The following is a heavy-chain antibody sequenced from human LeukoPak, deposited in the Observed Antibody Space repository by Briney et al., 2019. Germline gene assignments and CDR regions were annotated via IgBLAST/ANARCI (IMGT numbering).Heavy chain of an antibody. V-gene: IGHV1-46*01. CDR2: IYPRDGST. D-gene: IGHD6-13*01. CDR1: GYSFTSNY. CDR3: ARAKYSSSWLDY. J-gene: IGHJ4*02. Sequence: ASVKVSCKASGYSFTSNYIHWVRQAPGQGLEWMGMIYPRDGSTSYAQRFRGRVTMTRDTSTSTVYMEVSSLRSEDTAVYYCARAKYSSSWLDYWGQGTLVTVSS.